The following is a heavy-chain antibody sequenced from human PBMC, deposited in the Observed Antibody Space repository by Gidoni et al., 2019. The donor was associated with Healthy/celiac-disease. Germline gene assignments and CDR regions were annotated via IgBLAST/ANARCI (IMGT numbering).Heavy chain of an antibody. CDR3: ARLGQLVLLYYYYYGMDV. D-gene: IGHD6-6*01. J-gene: IGHJ6*02. CDR2: ISSSSSYI. Sequence: EVQLVESGGGLVKPGGSLRLSCAAPGFPSSRHSMNWVRQAPGKGLEWVSSISSSSSYIYYADSVKGRFTISRDNAKNSLYLQMNSLRAEDTAVYYCARLGQLVLLYYYYYGMDVWGQGTTVTVSS. CDR1: GFPSSRHS. V-gene: IGHV3-21*01.